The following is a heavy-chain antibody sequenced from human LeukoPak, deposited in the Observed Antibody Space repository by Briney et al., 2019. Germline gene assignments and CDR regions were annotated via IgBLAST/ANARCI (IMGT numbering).Heavy chain of an antibody. CDR3: AREPVTHFSES. CDR1: VDSVSSKNVA. J-gene: IGHJ4*02. CDR2: TYYRSKWYG. V-gene: IGHV6-1*01. D-gene: IGHD1-14*01. Sequence: SQTLSLTCAISVDSVSSKNVAWNWIRQSPSRGLEWLGRTYYRSKWYGDYAVSVRGRISINPDTSKNQFSLQLNSVTPEDTAVYYCAREPVTHFSESWGQGTLVTVSS.